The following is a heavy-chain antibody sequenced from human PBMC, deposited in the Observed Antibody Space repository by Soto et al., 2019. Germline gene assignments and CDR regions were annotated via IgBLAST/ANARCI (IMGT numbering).Heavy chain of an antibody. CDR1: GYSFTSYW. CDR2: IYPGDSDT. V-gene: IGHV5-51*01. CDR3: ARTYSYYYDSSGYYWGYYYYGMDV. J-gene: IGHJ6*02. Sequence: GESLKISCKGSGYSFTSYWIGWVRQMPGKGLEWMGIIYPGDSDTRYSPSFQGQVTISADKSTSTAYLQWSSLKASDTAMYYCARTYSYYYDSSGYYWGYYYYGMDVWGQGTTVTVSS. D-gene: IGHD3-22*01.